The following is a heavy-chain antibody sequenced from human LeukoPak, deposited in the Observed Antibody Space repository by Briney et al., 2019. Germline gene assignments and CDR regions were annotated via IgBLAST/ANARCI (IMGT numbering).Heavy chain of an antibody. V-gene: IGHV3-48*02. Sequence: GGSLRLSCAASGFTFGSYSMNWVRQAPGKGLEWVSYISSSSSTIYYADCVKGRFTISRDNAKNSLYVQMNSLRDEDTAVYYCARATGYCRGGSCHHDAFDIWGQGTMVTVSS. D-gene: IGHD2-15*01. J-gene: IGHJ3*02. CDR2: ISSSSSTI. CDR1: GFTFGSYS. CDR3: ARATGYCRGGSCHHDAFDI.